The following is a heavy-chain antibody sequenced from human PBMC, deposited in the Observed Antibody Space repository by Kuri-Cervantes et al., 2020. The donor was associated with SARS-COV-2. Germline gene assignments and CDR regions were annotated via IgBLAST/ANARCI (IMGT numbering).Heavy chain of an antibody. CDR3: ARDPPTYYYDSXXYVSAFDI. Sequence: ASVKVSCKASGYTFTSYGISWVRQAPGQGLEWMGWISAYNGNTNYAQKLQGRVTMTTDTSTSTAYMELRSLRSDDTAVYYCARDPPTYYYDSXXYVSAFDIWGQGTMVTVSS. CDR1: GYTFTSYG. CDR2: ISAYNGNT. J-gene: IGHJ3*02. V-gene: IGHV1-18*04. D-gene: IGHD3-22*01.